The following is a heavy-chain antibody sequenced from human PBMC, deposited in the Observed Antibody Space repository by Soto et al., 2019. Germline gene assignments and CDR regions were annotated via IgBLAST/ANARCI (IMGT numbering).Heavy chain of an antibody. CDR3: ARGRGDGYNHDWYFDL. CDR2: INNSGST. J-gene: IGHJ2*01. CDR1: GGSFSGYY. D-gene: IGHD3-10*01. Sequence: PSETLSLTCAVYGGSFSGYYWSWIRQPPGKGLEWIGEINNSGSTNYNPSLKSRVSISVGTSNNQFSLKLSSVTAADTAVYYCARGRGDGYNHDWYFDLWGRGNLVTVSS. V-gene: IGHV4-34*01.